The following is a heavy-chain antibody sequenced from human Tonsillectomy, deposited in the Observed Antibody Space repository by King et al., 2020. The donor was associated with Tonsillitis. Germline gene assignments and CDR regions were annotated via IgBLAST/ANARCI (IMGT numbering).Heavy chain of an antibody. J-gene: IGHJ5*02. Sequence: VQLVESGGGLVQPGGSLRLSCVASGFTFSTHWMHWVRQAPGKGLVWVSRINSDGSSTSYADSVKGRFTISRDYAKNTLYLQMNSLTAEETAVYYCARGQCSMGRFDPWGQGTLVTVSS. CDR3: ARGQCSMGRFDP. CDR2: INSDGSST. V-gene: IGHV3-74*01. D-gene: IGHD6-6*01. CDR1: GFTFSTHW.